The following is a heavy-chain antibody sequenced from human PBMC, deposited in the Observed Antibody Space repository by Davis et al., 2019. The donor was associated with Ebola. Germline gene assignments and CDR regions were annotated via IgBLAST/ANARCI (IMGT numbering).Heavy chain of an antibody. J-gene: IGHJ4*02. Sequence: PGGSLRLSCAASGFTFSSYAMHWVRQAPGKGLEWVAVISYDGSNKYYADSVKGRFTISRDNSKNTLYLQMNSLRDEDTAVYYCASGVGYAADYWGQGTLVTVSS. D-gene: IGHD1-26*01. V-gene: IGHV3-30-3*01. CDR3: ASGVGYAADY. CDR1: GFTFSSYA. CDR2: ISYDGSNK.